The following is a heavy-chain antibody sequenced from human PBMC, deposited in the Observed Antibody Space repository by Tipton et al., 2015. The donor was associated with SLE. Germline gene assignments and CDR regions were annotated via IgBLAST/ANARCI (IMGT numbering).Heavy chain of an antibody. V-gene: IGHV4-59*08. CDR1: GGSISSYY. CDR3: ASPEGY. CDR2: IYYSGST. Sequence: TLSLTCTVSGGSISSYYWSWIRQPPGKGLEWIGYIYYSGSTNHNPSLKSRVTISVDTSKNQFSLKLSSVTAADTAVYYCASPEGYWGQGTLVTVSS. J-gene: IGHJ4*02.